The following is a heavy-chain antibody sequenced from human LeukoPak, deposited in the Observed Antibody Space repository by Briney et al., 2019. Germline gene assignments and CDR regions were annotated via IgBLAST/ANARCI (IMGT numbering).Heavy chain of an antibody. CDR2: ISSSGSTI. Sequence: GGSLRLSCAASGFTFSDYYMSWIRQAPGKGLEWVSYISSSGSTIYYADSVKGRFTISRDNAKNSLYLQMNSLRAEDTAVYYCARYGYSGYDGLFPSYYYCGMDVWGQGTTVTVSS. J-gene: IGHJ6*02. D-gene: IGHD5-12*01. CDR3: ARYGYSGYDGLFPSYYYCGMDV. V-gene: IGHV3-11*01. CDR1: GFTFSDYY.